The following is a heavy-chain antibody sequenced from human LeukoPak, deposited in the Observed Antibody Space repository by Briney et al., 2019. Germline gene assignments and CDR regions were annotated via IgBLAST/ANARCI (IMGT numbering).Heavy chain of an antibody. CDR3: ARGGGYSYDYDAFDI. CDR1: GGSFSGYY. J-gene: IGHJ3*02. CDR2: INHSGST. Sequence: SETLSLTCAVYGGSFSGYYWSWIRQPPGKGLEWIGEINHSGSTNYNPSLKSRVTISVDTSKNQFSLKLSSVTAADTAVYYCARGGGYSYDYDAFDIWGQGTMVTVSS. D-gene: IGHD5-18*01. V-gene: IGHV4-34*01.